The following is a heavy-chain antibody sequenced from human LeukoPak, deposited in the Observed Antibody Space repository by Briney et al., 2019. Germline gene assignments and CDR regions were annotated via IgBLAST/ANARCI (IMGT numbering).Heavy chain of an antibody. D-gene: IGHD1-26*01. V-gene: IGHV3-30*03. CDR2: ISYDGSNK. Sequence: GRSLRLSCAASGFTFSSYGMHWVRQAPGKGLEWVAVISYDGSNKYYADSVKGRFTISRDNSKNTLYLQMNSLRAEDTAVYYCARDGHIVGATSDYWGQGTLVTVSS. J-gene: IGHJ4*02. CDR3: ARDGHIVGATSDY. CDR1: GFTFSSYG.